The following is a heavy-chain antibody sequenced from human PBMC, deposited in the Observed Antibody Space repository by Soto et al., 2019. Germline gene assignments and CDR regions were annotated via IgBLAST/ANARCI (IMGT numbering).Heavy chain of an antibody. CDR3: AKGGEVGGVIGDH. CDR2: ISYDGSYQ. D-gene: IGHD1-26*01. J-gene: IGHJ4*02. Sequence: QVQLVESGGGVVQPGTSLRLSCEASGFAFNKFGMHWVRQAPGKGLEWVAFISYDGSYQYYADSVQGRLTINRDNSMNTLNMPLNSLRRADTAVYYCAKGGEVGGVIGDHWVQGTLVAVSS. V-gene: IGHV3-30*18. CDR1: GFAFNKFG.